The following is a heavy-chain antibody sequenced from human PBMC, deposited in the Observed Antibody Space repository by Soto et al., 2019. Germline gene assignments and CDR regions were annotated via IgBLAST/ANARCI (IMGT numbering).Heavy chain of an antibody. CDR1: GGSITSYY. Sequence: SETLSLTCTVPGGSITSYYWSWIRQPPGKGLEWIGYIYYSGRTNYNPSLKSRVTISVDTSKNQFSLKVSSLTAADTAVYYCATVREGYWGQGTLVTVSS. CDR2: IYYSGRT. J-gene: IGHJ4*02. D-gene: IGHD1-26*01. V-gene: IGHV4-59*01. CDR3: ATVREGY.